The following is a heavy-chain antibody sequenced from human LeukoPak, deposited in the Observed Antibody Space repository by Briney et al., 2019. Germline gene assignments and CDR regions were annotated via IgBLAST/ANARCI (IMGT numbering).Heavy chain of an antibody. CDR1: GFTFKNYG. Sequence: PGGSLRLSCAASGFTFKNYGMHWVRQAPGKGLEWVAVIWYDGSKTYYADSVKGRFTISRDNSMNTLYLHMSSLRADDTAVYYCARYNTGRPDYWGQGTLVTVSS. V-gene: IGHV3-33*01. CDR3: ARYNTGRPDY. D-gene: IGHD1-1*01. CDR2: IWYDGSKT. J-gene: IGHJ4*01.